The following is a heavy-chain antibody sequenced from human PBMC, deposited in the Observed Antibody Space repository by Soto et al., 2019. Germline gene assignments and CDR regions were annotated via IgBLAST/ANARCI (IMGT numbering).Heavy chain of an antibody. CDR2: IIPIFGTA. CDR3: ARDCGTNGVCYKAY. D-gene: IGHD2-8*01. V-gene: IGHV1-69*05. J-gene: IGHJ4*02. CDR1: GVTFSSYA. Sequence: SVKVSCKASGVTFSSYAISWVRQAPGQGLEWMGGIIPIFGTANYAQKLQGRVTMTTDTSTSTAYMELRSLRSDDTAVYYCARDCGTNGVCYKAYWGQGTLVTVSS.